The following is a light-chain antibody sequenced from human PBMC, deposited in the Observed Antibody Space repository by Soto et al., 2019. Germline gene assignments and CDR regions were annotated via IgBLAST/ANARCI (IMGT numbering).Light chain of an antibody. CDR3: QQYNSYSVF. V-gene: IGKV1-5*01. CDR2: GAS. CDR1: QSISNW. J-gene: IGKJ2*01. Sequence: DIQMTQSPSTLSASVGDRVTITCRASQSISNWLAWYQQKPGKAPKLLIYGASSLESGVPSRFSGSGSGTEFTLTISSLQPDDFATYYCQQYNSYSVFFGQGTKLEIK.